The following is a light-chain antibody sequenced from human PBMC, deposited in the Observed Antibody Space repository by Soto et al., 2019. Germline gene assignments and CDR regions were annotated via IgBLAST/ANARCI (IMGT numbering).Light chain of an antibody. CDR3: RQYNNWPSFT. Sequence: IVMTQSPAALSVSPGERATLSCRASQSVSSNLAWYQQKPGQAPRLLIYGASTRATGIPVRFSGSGSGTEFTLTISSLQSEDFAVYYCRQYNNWPSFTFGPGTKVDIK. CDR1: QSVSSN. V-gene: IGKV3-15*01. J-gene: IGKJ3*01. CDR2: GAS.